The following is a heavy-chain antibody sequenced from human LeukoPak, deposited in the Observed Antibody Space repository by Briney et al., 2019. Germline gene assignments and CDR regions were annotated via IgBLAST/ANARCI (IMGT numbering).Heavy chain of an antibody. J-gene: IGHJ4*02. CDR1: GFTFDDYT. CDR2: ISWDGSST. D-gene: IGHD1-1*01. Sequence: GGSLRLSCAASGFTFDDYTMHWVRQVPGKGLGWVSFISWDGSSTYYVDSVKGRFIISRDNRKNSLYLQMNSLRTEDTALYYCVKDRSTSGVSEFDCWGQGTLVTVSS. CDR3: VKDRSTSGVSEFDC. V-gene: IGHV3-43*01.